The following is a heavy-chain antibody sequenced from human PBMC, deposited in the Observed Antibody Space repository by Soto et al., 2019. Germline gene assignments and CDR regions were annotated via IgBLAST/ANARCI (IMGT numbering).Heavy chain of an antibody. J-gene: IGHJ3*01. CDR1: GFTFSSYW. D-gene: IGHD6-13*01. CDR2: IKKDESKK. V-gene: IGHV3-7*05. CDR3: ARDVSPGSSSWYFDAFDL. Sequence: EERLVESGGGVVQPGGSLRLSCAASGFTFSSYWMTWVRQAPGKGLEWVANIKKDESKKSYLDSVRGRFTISRDNAKNSLYLQMDSLTAEDTALYYCARDVSPGSSSWYFDAFDLWGQGTMVTVSS.